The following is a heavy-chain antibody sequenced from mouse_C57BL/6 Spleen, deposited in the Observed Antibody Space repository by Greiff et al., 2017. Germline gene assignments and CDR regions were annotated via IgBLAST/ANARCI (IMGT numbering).Heavy chain of an antibody. CDR1: GYAFSSSW. CDR2: IYPGDGDT. J-gene: IGHJ4*01. CDR3: ARELLYAMDY. V-gene: IGHV1-82*01. Sequence: QVQLQQSGPELVKPGASVKISCKASGYAFSSSWMNWVKQRPGKGLEWIGRIYPGDGDTNYNGKFKGKATLTADNSSSTAYMQLSSLTSEDSAVYFCARELLYAMDYWGQGTSVTVSS.